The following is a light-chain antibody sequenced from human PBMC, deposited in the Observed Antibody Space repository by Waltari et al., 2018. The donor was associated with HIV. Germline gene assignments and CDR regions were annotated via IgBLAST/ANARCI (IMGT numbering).Light chain of an antibody. Sequence: SYEVTQPPSVSVSPGPTASITCSGDKVGDKYACWYQQRPGQSPVLVIYQDSKRPSAIPGRFSGSNSGNTATLTISGTQAMDEADYYCQAWDSSTVVFGGGTKLTVL. CDR2: QDS. V-gene: IGLV3-1*01. J-gene: IGLJ2*01. CDR3: QAWDSSTVV. CDR1: KVGDKY.